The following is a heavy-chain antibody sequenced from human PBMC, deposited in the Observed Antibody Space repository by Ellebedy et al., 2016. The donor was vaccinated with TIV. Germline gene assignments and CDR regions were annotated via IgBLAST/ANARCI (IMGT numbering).Heavy chain of an antibody. CDR1: GFSLSSFW. J-gene: IGHJ4*02. CDR3: ARSSTDFAFDS. CDR2: ISANGGTT. V-gene: IGHV3-23*01. D-gene: IGHD3/OR15-3a*01. Sequence: GESLKISCAASGFSLSSFWMSWVRQAPGKGLEWVSIISANGGTTYYADSVKGRFTISRDNSKNTLFLQMSSLRAEDTAVYFCARSSTDFAFDSWGQGTLVTVSS.